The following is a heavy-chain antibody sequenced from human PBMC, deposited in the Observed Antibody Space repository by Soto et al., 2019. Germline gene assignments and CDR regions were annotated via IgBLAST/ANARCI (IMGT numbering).Heavy chain of an antibody. CDR1: GGSISGYY. CDR3: AREPLAHSYFDL. V-gene: IGHV4-4*07. J-gene: IGHJ4*02. Sequence: PSETLSLTCTVSGGSISGYYWSWIRQPAGKGLEWIGRMYNSERTNYNPSLKSRVTMSMDTSKNQFSLKLTSVTAADTAVYFCAREPLAHSYFDLWGQGTLVTVLL. CDR2: MYNSERT.